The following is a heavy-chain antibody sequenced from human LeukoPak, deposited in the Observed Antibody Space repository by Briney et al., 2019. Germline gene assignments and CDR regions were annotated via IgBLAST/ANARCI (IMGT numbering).Heavy chain of an antibody. D-gene: IGHD6-19*01. V-gene: IGHV3-7*03. J-gene: IGHJ4*02. CDR3: VKNDGWFHLAQ. CDR1: GFYFRDHW. Sequence: GGSLRLSCAASGFYFRDHWMDWIRQAPGKGLEWVGHIKTDGSETYYLDSLKGRISISRDNTNNALYLQMNSLRVEDTAIYYCVKNDGWFHLAQWGQGTLVTVSS. CDR2: IKTDGSET.